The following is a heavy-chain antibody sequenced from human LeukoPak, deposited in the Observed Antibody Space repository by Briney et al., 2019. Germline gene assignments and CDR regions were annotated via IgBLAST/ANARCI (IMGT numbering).Heavy chain of an antibody. Sequence: PGGSLRLSCAASGFTFSSYAMHWVRQAPGKGLEWVAVISYDGSNKYYADSVKGRFTISRDNSKNTLYLQINSLRAEDTAVYYCAKDHRYNWNLDYWGQGTLVTVSS. D-gene: IGHD1-20*01. V-gene: IGHV3-30*04. CDR2: ISYDGSNK. CDR1: GFTFSSYA. J-gene: IGHJ4*02. CDR3: AKDHRYNWNLDY.